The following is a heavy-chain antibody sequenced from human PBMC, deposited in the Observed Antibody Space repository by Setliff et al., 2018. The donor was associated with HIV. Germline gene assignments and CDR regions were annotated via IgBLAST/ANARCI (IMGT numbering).Heavy chain of an antibody. CDR1: GDSISSYY. V-gene: IGHV4-59*01. J-gene: IGHJ5*02. Sequence: PSETLSLTCTVSGDSISSYYWSWIRQAPGKGRQWIGFIYNSVTTNYNPSLKSRVTISLDTSKNQFSLKLTSVTAADTAVYYCARRGTSSNWFGPWGQGTLVTVSS. D-gene: IGHD2-2*01. CDR2: IYNSVTT. CDR3: ARRGTSSNWFGP.